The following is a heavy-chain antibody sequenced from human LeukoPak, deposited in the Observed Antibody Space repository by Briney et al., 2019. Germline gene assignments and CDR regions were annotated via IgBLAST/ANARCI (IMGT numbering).Heavy chain of an antibody. Sequence: GASVKVSCKASGYSFTNYDINWVRQATGQGLEWMGGIIPIFGTANYAQKFQGRVTITADKSTSTAYMELSSLRSEDTAVYYCARLGRYSSSSHWFDPWGQGTLVTVSS. CDR2: IIPIFGTA. CDR3: ARLGRYSSSSHWFDP. CDR1: GYSFTNYD. V-gene: IGHV1-69*06. J-gene: IGHJ5*02. D-gene: IGHD6-6*01.